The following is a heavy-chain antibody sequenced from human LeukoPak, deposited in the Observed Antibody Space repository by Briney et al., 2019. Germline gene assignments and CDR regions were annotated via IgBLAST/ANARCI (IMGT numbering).Heavy chain of an antibody. D-gene: IGHD5-18*01. CDR2: ISYDGSNK. CDR3: ARGALGYSLDY. Sequence: GGSLRLSCAASGFTFSSYAMHWVRQAPGKGLEWVAVISYDGSNKYYADSVKGRFTISRDNSKNTLYLQMNSLRAEDTAVYYCARGALGYSLDYWGQGTLVTVSS. CDR1: GFTFSSYA. J-gene: IGHJ4*02. V-gene: IGHV3-30*04.